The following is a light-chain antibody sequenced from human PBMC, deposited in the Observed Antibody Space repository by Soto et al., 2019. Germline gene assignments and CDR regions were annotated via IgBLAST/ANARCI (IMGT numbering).Light chain of an antibody. V-gene: IGKV1-5*01. J-gene: IGKJ1*01. CDR3: QQYNTYPWT. CDR2: HAS. CDR1: QSISSW. Sequence: DIPMTQSPSTLSASVGDRVTVTCRASQSISSWLAWYQQKPGKAPKLLIYHASSLGSGVPSRFSGSGSGTEFTLTVSSLQPDDFATYYCQQYNTYPWTFGQGTKVEIK.